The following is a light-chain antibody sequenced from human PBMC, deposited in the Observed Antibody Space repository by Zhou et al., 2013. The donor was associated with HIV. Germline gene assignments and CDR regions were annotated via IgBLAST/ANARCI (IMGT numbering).Light chain of an antibody. CDR2: DAS. CDR3: QQYGTSPWT. CDR1: QSIINY. J-gene: IGKJ1*01. V-gene: IGKV3-11*01. Sequence: EIVLTQSPATLSLSPGERATLSCRASQSIINYLAWYQQKPGQAPRLLIYDASNRATDIPARFTGSGSGTDFTLTISRLEPEDFAAYYCQQYGTSPWTFGQGTKVEIK.